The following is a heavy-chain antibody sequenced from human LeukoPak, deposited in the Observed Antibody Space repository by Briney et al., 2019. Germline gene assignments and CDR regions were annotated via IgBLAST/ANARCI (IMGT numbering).Heavy chain of an antibody. V-gene: IGHV4-39*07. CDR1: GDSISTPVYY. J-gene: IGHJ3*02. Sequence: PSETLSLTCNVSGDSISTPVYYWAWIRQPPGRGLEWIGNIYSTGMTYYNPSLKSRVTISVDTSKNQFSLKLSSVTAADTAVYFCARGPYSYDSSGAFDIWGQGTMVTVSS. CDR2: IYSTGMT. D-gene: IGHD3-22*01. CDR3: ARGPYSYDSSGAFDI.